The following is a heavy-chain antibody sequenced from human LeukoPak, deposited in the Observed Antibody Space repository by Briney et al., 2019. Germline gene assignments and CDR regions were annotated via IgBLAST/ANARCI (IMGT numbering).Heavy chain of an antibody. V-gene: IGHV3-21*01. J-gene: IGHJ5*02. Sequence: GGSLRLSCAASGFTFSSYSMNWVRQAPGKGLEWVSSISSSSSYIYYADSVKGRFTISRDNAKNSLYLQMNSLRAEDTAVYYCARDIGIVVIPAATGWFDPWGQGTLVTVSS. D-gene: IGHD2-2*01. CDR3: ARDIGIVVIPAATGWFDP. CDR2: ISSSSSYI. CDR1: GFTFSSYS.